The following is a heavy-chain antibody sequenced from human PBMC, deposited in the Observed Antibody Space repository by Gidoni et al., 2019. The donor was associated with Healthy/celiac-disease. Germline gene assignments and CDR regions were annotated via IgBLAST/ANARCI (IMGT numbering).Heavy chain of an antibody. CDR3: AVASSGWYGDY. Sequence: QVQLVESGGGLGKPGGALRLSWAAAGFTFSDYYMSWIRQAPGKGLEGVSYISSSGSTISYADSVKGRFTISRDNAKNSLYLQMNSLRAEDTAVYYCAVASSGWYGDYWGQGTLVTVSS. V-gene: IGHV3-11*01. CDR1: GFTFSDYY. D-gene: IGHD6-19*01. J-gene: IGHJ4*02. CDR2: ISSSGSTI.